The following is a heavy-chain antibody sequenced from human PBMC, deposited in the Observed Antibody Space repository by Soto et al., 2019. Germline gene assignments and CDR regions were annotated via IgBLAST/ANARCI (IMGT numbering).Heavy chain of an antibody. Sequence: EVQLVESGGGLVQPGGSLRLSCAASGFTFSSYWMSWVRQAPGKGLEWVANIKQDGSEKYYVDSVKGRFTISRDNAKNSLYLQMNSLRAEDTAVYYCARDRVLLWFGGGSLDYWGQGTLVTVSS. CDR3: ARDRVLLWFGGGSLDY. J-gene: IGHJ4*02. CDR1: GFTFSSYW. V-gene: IGHV3-7*01. D-gene: IGHD3-10*01. CDR2: IKQDGSEK.